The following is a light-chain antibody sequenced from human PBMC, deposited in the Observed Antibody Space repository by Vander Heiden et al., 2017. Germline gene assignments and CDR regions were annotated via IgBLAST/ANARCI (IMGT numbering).Light chain of an antibody. Sequence: AIQMTQSPSSLSASVGDRVTITCRASQDLTDDLGWYQQKPGKAPKLLIYAASSLQSGVPSRFSGSGSGTDFTLTISSLQPEDFATYYCRQDDSFPLTFGGGTKVDIK. CDR2: AAS. CDR1: QDLTDD. J-gene: IGKJ4*01. CDR3: RQDDSFPLT. V-gene: IGKV1-6*01.